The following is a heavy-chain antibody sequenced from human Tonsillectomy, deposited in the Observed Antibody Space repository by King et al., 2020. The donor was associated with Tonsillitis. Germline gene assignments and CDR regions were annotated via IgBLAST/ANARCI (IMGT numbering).Heavy chain of an antibody. CDR2: IIPIFGTT. D-gene: IGHD3-16*01. CDR3: ATRRGGESTRPFSNCWYRDEDWYFDL. Sequence: QLVQSGAEVKKSGSSVKVSCTASGGTFSNFAVSWVRQAPGRGLVWMGAIIPIFGTTKYAEKFQDRLSITADDFPTTAYMELSSLRSEDTALYYCATRRGGESTRPFSNCWYRDEDWYFDLWGRGSLITVSS. CDR1: GGTFSNFA. J-gene: IGHJ2*01. V-gene: IGHV1-69*01.